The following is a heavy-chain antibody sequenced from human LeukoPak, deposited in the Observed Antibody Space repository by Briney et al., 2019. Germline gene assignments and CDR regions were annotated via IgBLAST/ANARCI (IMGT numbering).Heavy chain of an antibody. J-gene: IGHJ4*02. CDR2: IYYSGST. Sequence: KPPETLSLTCTVSGGSISSSSYYWGWIRQPPGKGLEWIGSIYYSGSTYYNPSLKSRVTVSVDTSKNQFSLKLNSVTAADTAVYYCARGGTLYNNNYWGQGTLVTVSS. CDR1: GGSISSSSYY. CDR3: ARGGTLYNNNY. V-gene: IGHV4-39*07. D-gene: IGHD3-10*01.